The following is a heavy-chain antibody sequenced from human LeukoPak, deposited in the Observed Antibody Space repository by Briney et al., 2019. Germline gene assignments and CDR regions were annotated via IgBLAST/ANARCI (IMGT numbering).Heavy chain of an antibody. J-gene: IGHJ4*02. Sequence: GASVKVSCKASGYTFTGYYMHWVRQAPGQGLEWMGWINPNSGGTNYAQTFQGRVTMTRDTSISTAYMELSRLRSDDTAVYYCNLRYFDPTPDFDYWGQGTLVTVSS. D-gene: IGHD3-9*01. V-gene: IGHV1-2*02. CDR2: INPNSGGT. CDR1: GYTFTGYY. CDR3: NLRYFDPTPDFDY.